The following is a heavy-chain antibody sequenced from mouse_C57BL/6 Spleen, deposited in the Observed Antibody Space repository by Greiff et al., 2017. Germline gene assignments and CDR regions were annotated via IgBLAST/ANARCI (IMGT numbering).Heavy chain of an antibody. CDR3: ARWGTTGVASDY. CDR2: IYPGSGNT. J-gene: IGHJ2*01. CDR1: GYTFTDYY. V-gene: IGHV1-76*01. Sequence: QVQLQQSGAELVRPGASVKLSCKASGYTFTDYYINWVKQRPGQGLEWIARIYPGSGNTYYNEKFKGKATLTAEKSSSTAYMQLSSLTSEDSAVYFCARWGTTGVASDYWGQGTTLTVSS. D-gene: IGHD1-1*01.